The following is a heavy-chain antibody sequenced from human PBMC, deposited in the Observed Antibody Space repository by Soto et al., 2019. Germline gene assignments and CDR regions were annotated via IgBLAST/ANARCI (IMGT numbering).Heavy chain of an antibody. V-gene: IGHV1-69*13. Sequence: SVKVSCKASGGTFSSYAISWVRQAPGQGLEWMGGIIPIFGTANYAQKFQGRVTITADESTSTAYMELSSLRSEDTAVYYCASSILCGGDCSYYYYGMDVWGQGTTVTVSS. CDR3: ASSILCGGDCSYYYYGMDV. J-gene: IGHJ6*02. D-gene: IGHD2-21*02. CDR2: IIPIFGTA. CDR1: GGTFSSYA.